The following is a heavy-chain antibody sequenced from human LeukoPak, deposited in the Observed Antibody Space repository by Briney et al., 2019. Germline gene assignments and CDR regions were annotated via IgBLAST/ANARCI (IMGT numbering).Heavy chain of an antibody. CDR2: INHSGST. CDR3: ARGSRLGVVERDAFDI. CDR1: GGSFSGYY. D-gene: IGHD3-3*01. V-gene: IGHV4-34*01. J-gene: IGHJ3*02. Sequence: SETLSLTCAVYGGSFSGYYWSWIRQPPGKGLERIGEINHSGSTNYNPSLKSRVTISVDTSKNQFSLKLSSVTAADTAVYYCARGSRLGVVERDAFDIWGQGTMVTVSS.